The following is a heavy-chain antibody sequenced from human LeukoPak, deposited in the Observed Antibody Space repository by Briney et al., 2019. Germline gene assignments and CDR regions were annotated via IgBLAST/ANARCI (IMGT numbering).Heavy chain of an antibody. CDR2: ISWNSGRL. J-gene: IGHJ5*02. CDR1: GFTFDDYA. CDR3: AKDSTSFIGVGGNNWFDP. Sequence: PGGSLRLSCAASGFTFDDYAMHWVRQAPGKGLEWVSGISWNSGRLAYADSVKGRFTTSRDNAKKSLYLQMNSLRAEDTAFYYCAKDSTSFIGVGGNNWFDPWGQGTLVTVSS. V-gene: IGHV3-9*01. D-gene: IGHD6-13*01.